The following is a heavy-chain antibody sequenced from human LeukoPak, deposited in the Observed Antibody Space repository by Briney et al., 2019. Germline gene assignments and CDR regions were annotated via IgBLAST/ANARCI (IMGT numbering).Heavy chain of an antibody. CDR2: IYSGGST. CDR1: GFTVSSNY. Sequence: GGSLRLSCAASGFTVSSNYMSWVRQAPGKGLEWVSVIYSGGSTYYADSVKGRFTISRDNSENTLYLQMRSLRAEDTAVYYCARGDGYNFFDYWGQGTLVTVSS. V-gene: IGHV3-53*01. CDR3: ARGDGYNFFDY. D-gene: IGHD5-24*01. J-gene: IGHJ4*02.